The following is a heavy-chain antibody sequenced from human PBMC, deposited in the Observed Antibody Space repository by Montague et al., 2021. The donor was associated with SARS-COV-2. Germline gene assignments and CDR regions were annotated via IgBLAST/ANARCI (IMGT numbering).Heavy chain of an antibody. CDR3: ARDLRDYDILTGYL. CDR1: GFTFSSYE. D-gene: IGHD3-9*01. Sequence: SLRLSCAASGFTFSSYEMNWVRQAPGKGLEWVSYITSSGSTIYYADSVKGRFTISRDNAKNSLFLQMNSLRAEGTAVYYCARDLRDYDILTGYLWGQGTLVTVSS. J-gene: IGHJ4*02. CDR2: ITSSGSTI. V-gene: IGHV3-48*03.